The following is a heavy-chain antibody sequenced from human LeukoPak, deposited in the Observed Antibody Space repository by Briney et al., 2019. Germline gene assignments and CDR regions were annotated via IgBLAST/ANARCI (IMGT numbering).Heavy chain of an antibody. CDR1: GYSISSGYY. D-gene: IGHD2-2*01. Sequence: SETLSLXCAVSGYSISSGYYWGWIRQPPGKGLEWIGSIYHSGSTYYNPSLKSRVTISVDTSKNQFSLKLSSVTAADTAVYYCARLVVVPAAIPDNFDYWGQGTLVTVS. V-gene: IGHV4-38-2*01. CDR3: ARLVVVPAAIPDNFDY. CDR2: IYHSGST. J-gene: IGHJ4*02.